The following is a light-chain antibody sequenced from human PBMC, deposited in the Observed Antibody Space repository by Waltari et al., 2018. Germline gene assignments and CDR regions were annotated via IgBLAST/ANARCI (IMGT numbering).Light chain of an antibody. CDR2: KAS. CDR3: QQYNSYTWT. V-gene: IGKV1-5*03. Sequence: DIQTTQSPSTLSASVGDRVTITCRASQSISSWLAWYQQKPGKAPKLLIYKASSLESGVPSRFSGSGSGTDFTLTISSLQPDDFATYYCQQYNSYTWTFGQGTKVEIK. J-gene: IGKJ1*01. CDR1: QSISSW.